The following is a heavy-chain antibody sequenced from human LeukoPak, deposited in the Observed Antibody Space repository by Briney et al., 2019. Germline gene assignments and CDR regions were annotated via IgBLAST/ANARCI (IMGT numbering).Heavy chain of an antibody. CDR1: GYSFTSYW. CDR2: IYPGDSDT. V-gene: IGHV5-51*01. Sequence: GESLKISWKGSGYSFTSYWIGWVRQMPGKGLGWMGIIYPGDSDTRYSPSFQGQVTISADKSISTAYLQWSSLKASDTAMYYCARRTIGCSGGSCYSLWWFDPWGQGTLVTVSS. J-gene: IGHJ5*02. D-gene: IGHD2-15*01. CDR3: ARRTIGCSGGSCYSLWWFDP.